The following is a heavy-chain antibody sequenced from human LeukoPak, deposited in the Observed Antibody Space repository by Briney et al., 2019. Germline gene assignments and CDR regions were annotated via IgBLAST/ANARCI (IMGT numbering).Heavy chain of an antibody. CDR2: IYSGGST. D-gene: IGHD6-13*01. V-gene: IGHV3-53*01. CDR3: VRRAADIHNWFDP. Sequence: GGSLRLSCAASGFTVSSNYMSWVRQAPGKGLEWVSVIYSGGSTYYADSVKGRFTISRHNSKNTLYLQMNSLRAEDTAVYYCVRRAADIHNWFDPWGQGTRVTVSA. CDR1: GFTVSSNY. J-gene: IGHJ5*02.